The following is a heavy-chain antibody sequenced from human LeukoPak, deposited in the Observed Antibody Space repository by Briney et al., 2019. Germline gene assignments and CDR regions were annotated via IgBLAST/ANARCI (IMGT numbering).Heavy chain of an antibody. V-gene: IGHV6-1*01. J-gene: IGHJ6*02. CDR3: ARDQFSRWLVPHYYYYYGMDV. D-gene: IGHD6-19*01. CDR1: GDSVSSNSAA. Sequence: SQTLSLTCAISGDSVSSNSAAWNWIRQSPSRGLEWLGRTYYRSKWYNDYAVSVKSRITINPDTSKNQFSLQLNSVTPEDTAVYYCARDQFSRWLVPHYYYYYGMDVWGQGTTVIVSS. CDR2: TYYRSKWYN.